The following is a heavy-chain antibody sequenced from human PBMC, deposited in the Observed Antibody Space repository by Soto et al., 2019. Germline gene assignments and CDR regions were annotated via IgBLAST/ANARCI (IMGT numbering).Heavy chain of an antibody. D-gene: IGHD2-21*01. CDR3: AKSAYWFDY. J-gene: IGHJ4*02. CDR1: GVTFSSYV. Sequence: PGWSLRLSWAASGVTFSSYVMHWVRQAPGKGLEWVAVISYDGSNKYYADSVKGRFTISRDNSKNTLYLQMNSLRAEDTAVYYCAKSAYWFDYWGQGTMVTVSS. CDR2: ISYDGSNK. V-gene: IGHV3-30-3*02.